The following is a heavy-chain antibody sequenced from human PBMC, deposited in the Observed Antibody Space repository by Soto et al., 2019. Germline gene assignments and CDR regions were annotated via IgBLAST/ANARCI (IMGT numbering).Heavy chain of an antibody. CDR3: AKEYYYGSGSYYSYGMDV. J-gene: IGHJ6*02. CDR2: ISYDGSNK. CDR1: GFTFSSYG. V-gene: IGHV3-30*18. Sequence: QVQLVESGGGVVQPGRSLRLSCAASGFTFSSYGMHWVRQAPGKGLEWVAVISYDGSNKYYADSVKGRFTISRDNSKNKLYLEMNSLRAEDTAVYYCAKEYYYGSGSYYSYGMDVWGQGTTVTVSS. D-gene: IGHD3-10*01.